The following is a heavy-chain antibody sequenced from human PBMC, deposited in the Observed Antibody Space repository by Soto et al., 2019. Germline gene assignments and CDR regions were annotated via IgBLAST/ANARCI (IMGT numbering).Heavy chain of an antibody. CDR1: GFTFSSYG. J-gene: IGHJ4*02. CDR2: ISYDGSNK. CDR3: AKDRAGLRWGGGFDY. Sequence: QVQLVESGGGVVQPGRSLRLSCAASGFTFSSYGMHWVRQAPGKGLEWVAVISYDGSNKYYADSVKGRFTISRDNSKNTLYLQMNSLRAEDTGVYYCAKDRAGLRWGGGFDYWGQGTLVTVSS. D-gene: IGHD5-12*01. V-gene: IGHV3-30*18.